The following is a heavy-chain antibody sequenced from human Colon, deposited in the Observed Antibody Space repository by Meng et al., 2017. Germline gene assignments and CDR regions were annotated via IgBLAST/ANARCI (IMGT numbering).Heavy chain of an antibody. CDR2: LHYSGST. Sequence: SETLSLTCNVSGFSISNYYWNWVRQHPGKGLEWIGYLHYSGSTKYNPSLKSRVTISGDTSKNQFSLTLTSVTAADTAVYYCARGNVIWLGDFQRKGGLDSWGQGTRVTVSS. V-gene: IGHV4-59*01. CDR1: GFSISNYY. J-gene: IGHJ1*01. D-gene: IGHD3-10*01. CDR3: ARGNVIWLGDFQRKGGLDS.